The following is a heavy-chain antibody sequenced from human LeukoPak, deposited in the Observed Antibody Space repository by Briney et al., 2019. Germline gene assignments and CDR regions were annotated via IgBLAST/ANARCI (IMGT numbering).Heavy chain of an antibody. CDR2: IWYDGSNK. Sequence: GGSLRLSCAASGFTFSSYGMHWVRQAPGKGLEWVAVIWYDGSNKYYADSVKGRFTISRDNSKNTLYLQMNSLRAEDTAVYYCARDLFPSVSGSYNPDAFDIWGQGTMVTVSS. V-gene: IGHV3-33*01. CDR3: ARDLFPSVSGSYNPDAFDI. CDR1: GFTFSSYG. D-gene: IGHD1-26*01. J-gene: IGHJ3*02.